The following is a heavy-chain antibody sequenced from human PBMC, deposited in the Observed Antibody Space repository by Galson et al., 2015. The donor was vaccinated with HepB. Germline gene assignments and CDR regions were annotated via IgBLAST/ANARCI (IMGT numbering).Heavy chain of an antibody. J-gene: IGHJ4*02. CDR3: AKDFWGTMVRGNDGEAVLSGY. CDR2: ISYDGSNK. Sequence: SLRLSCAASGFTFSSYGMHWVRQAPGKGLEWVAVISYDGSNKYYADSVKGRFTISRDNSKNTLYLQMNSLRAEDTAVYYCAKDFWGTMVRGNDGEAVLSGYWGQGTLVTVSS. CDR1: GFTFSSYG. D-gene: IGHD3-10*01. V-gene: IGHV3-30*18.